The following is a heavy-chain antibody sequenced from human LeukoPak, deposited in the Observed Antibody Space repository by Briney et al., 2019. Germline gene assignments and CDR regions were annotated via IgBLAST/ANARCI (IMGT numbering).Heavy chain of an antibody. CDR1: GYSISNGYY. D-gene: IGHD3-16*01. V-gene: IGHV4-38-2*01. Sequence: SETLSLTCAVSGYSISNGYYWGWIRQHPGKGLEWSGSIYHSGHTYYNPSLKSRVTISVDTSKNQFSLRLNSVTAADTAVYHCARIPPEGGTYFYYYMDVWGKGTPVTVSS. CDR2: IYHSGHT. J-gene: IGHJ6*03. CDR3: ARIPPEGGTYFYYYMDV.